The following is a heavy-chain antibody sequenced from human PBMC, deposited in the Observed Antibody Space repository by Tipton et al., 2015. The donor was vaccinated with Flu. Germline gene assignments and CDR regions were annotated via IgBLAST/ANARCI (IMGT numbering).Heavy chain of an antibody. CDR1: GGSFSGYY. CDR2: INHSGST. Sequence: TLSLTCAVYGGSFSGYYWSWIRQPPGKGLEWIGEINHSGSTNYNPSLKSRVTISVDTSKNQFSLKLSSVTAADTAVYYCARGLSSSSWRYSYYGMDVWGQGTTVTVSS. V-gene: IGHV4-34*01. J-gene: IGHJ6*02. D-gene: IGHD6-13*01. CDR3: ARGLSSSSWRYSYYGMDV.